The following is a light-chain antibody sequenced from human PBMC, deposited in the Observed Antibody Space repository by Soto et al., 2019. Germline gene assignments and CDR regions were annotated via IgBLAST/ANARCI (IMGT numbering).Light chain of an antibody. CDR2: DAS. Sequence: EIVLKQSPDTLSLSPGERATLSCRASQSVRSNYLAWYQQKPGQAPRFLIYDASSRATGIPDRFSGSGSGPDFTLTISRLEPEDFAVYYCQQYGSTPLTFGGGTKVDI. CDR3: QQYGSTPLT. CDR1: QSVRSNY. V-gene: IGKV3-20*01. J-gene: IGKJ4*01.